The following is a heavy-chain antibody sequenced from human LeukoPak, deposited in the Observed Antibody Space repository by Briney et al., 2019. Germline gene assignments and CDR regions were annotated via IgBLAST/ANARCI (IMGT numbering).Heavy chain of an antibody. CDR1: GDSFTTNY. CDR2: IIYSGST. V-gene: IGHV4-59*01. Sequence: SETLSLACTVSGDSFTTNYWSWIRQSPGKGLEWIGYIIYSGSTTYNPSLKSRVTISLDTSKNQFSLKLSSVTAADTAVYYCARDRWFDRWGQGTLVTVSS. CDR3: ARDRWFDR. J-gene: IGHJ5*02.